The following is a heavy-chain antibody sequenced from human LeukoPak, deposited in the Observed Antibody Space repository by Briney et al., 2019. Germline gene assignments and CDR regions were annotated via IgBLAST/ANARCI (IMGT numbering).Heavy chain of an antibody. CDR3: AREARLGELSPSGY. D-gene: IGHD3-16*02. CDR1: GFTFSSYS. V-gene: IGHV3-21*01. Sequence: PGGSLRRSCAASGFTFSSYSMNWVRQAPGKGLEWVSSISSSSSYIYYADSVKGRFTISRDNAKNSLYLQMNSLRAEDTAVYYCAREARLGELSPSGYWGQGTLVTVSS. J-gene: IGHJ4*02. CDR2: ISSSSSYI.